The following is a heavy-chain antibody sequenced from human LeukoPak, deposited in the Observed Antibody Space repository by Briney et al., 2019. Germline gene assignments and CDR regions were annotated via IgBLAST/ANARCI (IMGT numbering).Heavy chain of an antibody. CDR1: GGTFSSYA. CDR2: IIPISGTA. V-gene: IGHV1-69*13. Sequence: SVKVSCKASGGTFSSYAISWVRQAPGQGLEWMGGIIPISGTANYAQKFQGRVTITADESTSTAYMELNSLRSKDTAVYYCAREVEWLRDAFLWGQGTLVTVSS. D-gene: IGHD5-12*01. CDR3: AREVEWLRDAFL. J-gene: IGHJ4*02.